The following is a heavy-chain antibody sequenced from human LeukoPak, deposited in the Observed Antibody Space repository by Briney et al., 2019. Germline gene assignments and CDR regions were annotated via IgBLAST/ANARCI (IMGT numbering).Heavy chain of an antibody. J-gene: IGHJ4*02. V-gene: IGHV3-66*01. D-gene: IGHD5/OR15-5a*01. CDR1: GFTVSSNY. CDR3: VRENVILSEGDYFDY. CDR2: IYATGNT. Sequence: SGGSLRLSCAASGFTVSSNYMSWVRQAPGKGLEWISVIYATGNTYYADSVKGRFTISRDNSKNTVYLQMNSLRPEDTAVYYCVRENVILSEGDYFDYWGQGTLVTVSS.